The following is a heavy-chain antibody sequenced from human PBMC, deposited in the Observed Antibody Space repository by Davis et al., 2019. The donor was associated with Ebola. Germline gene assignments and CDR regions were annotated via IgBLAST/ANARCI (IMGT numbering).Heavy chain of an antibody. CDR2: IYPGDSDT. CDR3: ARGVQLGTPWFDP. V-gene: IGHV5-51*01. J-gene: IGHJ5*02. CDR1: GYSFTSYW. Sequence: PGGSLRLSCKGSGYSFTSYWIGWVRQMPGKGLEWMGIIYPGDSDTRYSPSFQGQVTISADKSISTAYLQWSSLKASDTAMYYCARGVQLGTPWFDPWGQGTLVTVSS. D-gene: IGHD6-13*01.